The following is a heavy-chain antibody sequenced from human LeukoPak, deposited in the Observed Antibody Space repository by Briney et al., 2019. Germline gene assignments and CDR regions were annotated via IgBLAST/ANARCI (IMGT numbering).Heavy chain of an antibody. V-gene: IGHV4-38-2*01. D-gene: IGHD3-22*01. CDR1: GGSFSGYY. J-gene: IGHJ1*01. Sequence: PSETLSFSCAVYGGSFSGYYWGWIRQPPGKGLEWIGSIHHSGATYYNPSLKSRVTISLDTSKNQFSLKLNSVTAADTAVYYCATTVDSCGFSPFQYWGQGTLVTVSS. CDR2: IHHSGAT. CDR3: ATTVDSCGFSPFQY.